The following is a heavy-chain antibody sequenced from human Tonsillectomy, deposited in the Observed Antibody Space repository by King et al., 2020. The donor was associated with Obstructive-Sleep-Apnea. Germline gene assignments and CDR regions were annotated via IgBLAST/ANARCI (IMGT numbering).Heavy chain of an antibody. CDR3: ARDVNGDSVFFDY. J-gene: IGHJ4*02. CDR1: GGYMTRSGYY. CDR2: INWSGST. D-gene: IGHD4-17*01. Sequence: LQLQESGPGLVKPSETLSLTCSVSGGYMTRSGYYLGCIRQPPGKGLEWIGSINWSGSTYNNPSLKSRFTISVDAYMKQLYLKLTSVTAADTAMYYCARDVNGDSVFFDYWGQGTLVTVSS. V-gene: IGHV4-39*07.